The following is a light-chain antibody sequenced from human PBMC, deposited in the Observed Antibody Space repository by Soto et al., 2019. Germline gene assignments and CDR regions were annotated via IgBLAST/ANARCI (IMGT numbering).Light chain of an antibody. CDR1: QGVSRD. Sequence: EIKMTQSPDTLSVSPGERVALSCRASQGVSRDLAWYQQKPGQAPRLLIYHASTRATGIPARFSGTGSGTEFTLTISSVQSEDFALCYCQQYNDWPRTFGQGSKVEIK. CDR2: HAS. J-gene: IGKJ1*01. CDR3: QQYNDWPRT. V-gene: IGKV3-15*01.